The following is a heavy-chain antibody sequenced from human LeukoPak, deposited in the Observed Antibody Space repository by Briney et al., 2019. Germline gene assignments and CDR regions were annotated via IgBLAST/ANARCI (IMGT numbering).Heavy chain of an antibody. CDR1: GGSFSGYY. CDR3: ARGEGTMVRGVIIKSRYFDY. J-gene: IGHJ4*02. D-gene: IGHD3-10*01. Sequence: SETLSLTCAVYGGSFSGYYWSWIRQPPGKGLEWIWEINHSGSTNYNPYLKSRVTISVDTSKNQFSLKLSSVTAAATAVYYCARGEGTMVRGVIIKSRYFDYWGQGTLVTVSS. CDR2: INHSGST. V-gene: IGHV4-34*01.